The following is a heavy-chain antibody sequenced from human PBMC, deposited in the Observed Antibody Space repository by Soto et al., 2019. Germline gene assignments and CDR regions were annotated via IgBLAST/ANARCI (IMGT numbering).Heavy chain of an antibody. V-gene: IGHV3-33*01. D-gene: IGHD2-15*01. CDR1: GFTFSSYG. CDR2: IWYDGSNK. CDR3: AREGTYCSGGSCYPHFDY. J-gene: IGHJ4*02. Sequence: QVQLVESGGGVVQPGRSLRLSCAASGFTFSSYGRHWVRQAPGKGLEWVAVIWYDGSNKYYADSVKGRFTISRDNSKNTLYLQMNSLRAEDTAVYYWAREGTYCSGGSCYPHFDYWGQGTLVTVSS.